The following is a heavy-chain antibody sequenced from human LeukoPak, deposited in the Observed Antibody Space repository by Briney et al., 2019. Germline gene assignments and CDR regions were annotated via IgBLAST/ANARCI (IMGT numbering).Heavy chain of an antibody. CDR1: GFSFTSAW. CDR2: ISSSGNYI. V-gene: IGHV3-21*01. Sequence: GGSLRLSCAASGFSFTSAWMNWVRQAPGKGLEWVSSISSSGNYIYQADSLKGRFTISRDNAKNSLYLQMNSLRAEDRAVYYCARGGAGYYFDHWGQGTLVTVSS. J-gene: IGHJ4*02. CDR3: ARGGAGYYFDH. D-gene: IGHD6-19*01.